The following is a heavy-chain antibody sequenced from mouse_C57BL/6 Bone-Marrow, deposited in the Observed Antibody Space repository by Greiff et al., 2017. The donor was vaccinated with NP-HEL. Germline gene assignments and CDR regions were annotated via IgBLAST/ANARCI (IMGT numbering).Heavy chain of an antibody. J-gene: IGHJ4*01. V-gene: IGHV5-6*01. CDR3: ARNYYYGSTCYAMDY. D-gene: IGHD1-1*01. CDR1: GFTFSSYG. Sequence: EVMLVESGGDLVKPGGSLKLSCAASGFTFSSYGMSWVHQTPDKRLEWVATISSGGSYTYYPDSVKGRFTISRDNAKNTLYLQMSSLKSEDTAMYYCARNYYYGSTCYAMDYWGQGTSVTVSS. CDR2: ISSGGSYT.